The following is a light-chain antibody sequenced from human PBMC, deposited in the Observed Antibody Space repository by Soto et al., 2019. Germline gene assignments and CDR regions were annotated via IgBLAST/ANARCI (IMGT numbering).Light chain of an antibody. CDR3: QQSYSNAT. CDR1: QGIRND. V-gene: IGKV1-39*01. Sequence: DIQMTQSPSSLSASVGDRVTITCRASQGIRNDLGWYQQKPGKAPKVLIHAASTLHSGVPSRFSGSGSGTDFTLTISSLQPEDFATYFCQQSYSNATFGQGTKVDIK. J-gene: IGKJ1*01. CDR2: AAS.